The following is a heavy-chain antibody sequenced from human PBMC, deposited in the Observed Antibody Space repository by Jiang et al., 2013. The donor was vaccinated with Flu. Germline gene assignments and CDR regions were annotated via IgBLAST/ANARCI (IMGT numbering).Heavy chain of an antibody. V-gene: IGHV7-4-1*02. Sequence: QSGSELKKPGASVKVSCEASGYTFTSYTMSWVRQAPGQGLEWMGWINTDSGTPTYAQGFTGRFVFSLDTAVSTAYMQISGLKTADSGIYYCARVDHHDADYLDLWGQGTLVTVSS. D-gene: IGHD1-1*01. CDR2: INTDSGTP. CDR1: GYTFTSYT. CDR3: ARVDHHDADYLDL. J-gene: IGHJ4*02.